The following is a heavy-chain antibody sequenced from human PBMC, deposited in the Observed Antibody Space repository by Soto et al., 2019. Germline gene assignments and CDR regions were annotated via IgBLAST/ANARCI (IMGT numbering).Heavy chain of an antibody. CDR2: IIPIFGTA. V-gene: IGHV1-69*01. CDR1: GGTFSRHA. J-gene: IGHJ4*02. CDR3: ARGWGYDSNDYYYAY. Sequence: QVQLVQSGAEVRKSGSSVKVSCKASGGTFSRHAISWVRQAPGQGLEWMGGIIPIFGTANHAQKFQGRVTIIADESTSTVYMELSSLRSEDTAMYYCARGWGYDSNDYYYAYWGQGTLVIVSS. D-gene: IGHD3-22*01.